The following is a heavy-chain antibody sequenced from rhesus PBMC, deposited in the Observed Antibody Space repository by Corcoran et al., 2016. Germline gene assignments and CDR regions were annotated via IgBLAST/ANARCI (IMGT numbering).Heavy chain of an antibody. CDR3: ARDPPGAGTTLGY. CDR1: GGSISSGYYY. V-gene: IGHV4-122*02. Sequence: QVQLQESGPGLVKPSETLSLTCAVSGGSISSGYYYWSWIRQPPGKGLEWIGYITYSGSTSYNPSLKSRVTISRDTSKNRFSLKLSSVTAADPAVYYCARDPPGAGTTLGYWGQGVLVTVSS. J-gene: IGHJ4*01. D-gene: IGHD1-20*01. CDR2: ITYSGST.